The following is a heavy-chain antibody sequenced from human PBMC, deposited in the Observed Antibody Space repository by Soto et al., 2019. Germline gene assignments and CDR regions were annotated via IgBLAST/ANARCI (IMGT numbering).Heavy chain of an antibody. CDR1: GYTFTDYG. J-gene: IGHJ4*02. D-gene: IGHD1-26*01. CDR2: ISAYNGDT. Sequence: QVQLVQSGAEVKNPGASVRVSCKASGYTFTDYGVSWVRQAPGQGLEWMGWISAYNGDTNYAQKFQGRVTMTTDTSTSTAYMELGSLRSDDTAIYYCARDRRGSTSMFDYWGQGTLVTVSS. V-gene: IGHV1-18*04. CDR3: ARDRRGSTSMFDY.